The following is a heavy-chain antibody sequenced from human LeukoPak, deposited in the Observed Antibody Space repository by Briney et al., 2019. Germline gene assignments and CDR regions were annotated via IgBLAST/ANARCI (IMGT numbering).Heavy chain of an antibody. J-gene: IGHJ4*02. CDR2: ITGGGSGI. CDR1: GFTFSNYA. CDR3: AKWGDYDVLTGYYVSDY. D-gene: IGHD3-9*01. Sequence: GGSLRLSCAASGFTFSNYAMSWVRQAPGKGLEWVSAITGGGSGIYYADSMKSRYTISRDNSKNTLYLQINSLRAEDTAVYYCAKWGDYDVLTGYYVSDYWGQGTLVTVSS. V-gene: IGHV3-23*01.